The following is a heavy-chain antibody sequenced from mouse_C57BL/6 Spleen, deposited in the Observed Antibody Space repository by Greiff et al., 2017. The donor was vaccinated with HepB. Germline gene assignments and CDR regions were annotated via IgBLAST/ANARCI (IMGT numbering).Heavy chain of an antibody. CDR1: GFTFSSYA. J-gene: IGHJ1*03. CDR3: ASIYYYGSSPYWYFDV. D-gene: IGHD1-1*01. CDR2: ISDGGSYT. Sequence: EVKLQESGGGLVKPGGSLKLSCAASGFTFSSYAMSWVRQTPEKRLEWVATISDGGSYTYYPDNVKGRFTISRDNAKNNLYLQMSHLKSEDTAMYYCASIYYYGSSPYWYFDVWGTGTTVTVSS. V-gene: IGHV5-4*03.